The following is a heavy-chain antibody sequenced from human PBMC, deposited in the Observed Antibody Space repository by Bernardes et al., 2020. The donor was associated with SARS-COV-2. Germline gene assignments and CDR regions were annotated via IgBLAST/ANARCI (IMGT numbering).Heavy chain of an antibody. CDR3: ARGPVLTIFGVVINWGYDAFDI. Sequence: ASVKVSCKASGYTFTSYGISWVRQAPGQGLEWMGWISAYNGNTNYAQKLQGRVTMTTDTSTSTAYMELRSLRSDDTAVYYCARGPVLTIFGVVINWGYDAFDIWGQGTMVTVSS. CDR1: GYTFTSYG. CDR2: ISAYNGNT. V-gene: IGHV1-18*01. J-gene: IGHJ3*02. D-gene: IGHD3-3*01.